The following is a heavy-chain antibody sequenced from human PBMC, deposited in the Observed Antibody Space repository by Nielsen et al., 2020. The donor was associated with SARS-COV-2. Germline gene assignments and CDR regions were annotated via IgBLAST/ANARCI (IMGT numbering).Heavy chain of an antibody. CDR2: ISSSSSYT. CDR3: ARDSVTMVRGALSPYYYYGMDV. CDR1: GFTFSDYY. J-gene: IGHJ6*02. V-gene: IGHV3-11*05. D-gene: IGHD3-10*01. Sequence: GGSLRLSCAASGFTFSDYYMSWIRQAPGKGLERVSYISSSSSYTNYADSVKGRFTISRDNAKNSLYLQMNSLRAEDTAVYYCARDSVTMVRGALSPYYYYGMDVWGQGTTVTVS.